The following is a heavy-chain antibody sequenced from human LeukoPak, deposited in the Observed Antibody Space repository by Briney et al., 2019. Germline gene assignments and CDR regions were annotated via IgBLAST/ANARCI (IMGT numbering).Heavy chain of an antibody. CDR2: ISGSGGST. D-gene: IGHD4-11*01. J-gene: IGHJ4*02. CDR1: GFTFGDYA. CDR3: AKELSVTTHRPYYFDY. V-gene: IGHV3-23*01. Sequence: GGSLRLYCTASGFTFGDYAMRWVRQAPGKGLEWVSAISGSGGSTYYADSVKGRFTISRDNSKNTLYLQMNSLRAEDTAVYYCAKELSVTTHRPYYFDYWGQGTLVTVSS.